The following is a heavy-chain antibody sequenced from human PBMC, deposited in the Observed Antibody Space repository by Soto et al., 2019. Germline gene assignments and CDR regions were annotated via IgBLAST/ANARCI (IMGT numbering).Heavy chain of an antibody. CDR1: GGSISSDDFF. D-gene: IGHD3-10*02. V-gene: IGHV4-31*03. CDR3: ARDDDHCSGLSGVMDA. Sequence: QVQLQESGPGLVKPSETLSLSCNVSGGSISSDDFFWSWVRQHPARGLEWIGYIYHSGTTYYNPSLHSRITISGAPSKNQFSLKLRSLTSADTAVYFCARDDDHCSGLSGVMDAWAQGTAVTVS. J-gene: IGHJ6*02. CDR2: IYHSGTT.